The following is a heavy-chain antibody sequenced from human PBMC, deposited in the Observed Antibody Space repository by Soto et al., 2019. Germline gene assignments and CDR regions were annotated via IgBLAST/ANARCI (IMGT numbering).Heavy chain of an antibody. CDR3: ARDLSGWYLSDYYYYGMDV. J-gene: IGHJ6*02. Sequence: SQTLSLTFATSGDSVSSNSAAWNWIRQSPSRGLEWLGRTYYRSKWYNDYAVSVKSRITINPDTSKNQFSLQLNSVTPEDTAVYYCARDLSGWYLSDYYYYGMDVWGQGTTVTVSS. V-gene: IGHV6-1*01. D-gene: IGHD6-19*01. CDR2: TYYRSKWYN. CDR1: GDSVSSNSAA.